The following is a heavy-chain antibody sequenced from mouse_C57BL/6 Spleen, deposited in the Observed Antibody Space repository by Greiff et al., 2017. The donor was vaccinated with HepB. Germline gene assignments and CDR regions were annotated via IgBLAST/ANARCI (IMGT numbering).Heavy chain of an antibody. CDR2: IWTGGGT. CDR3: ARNYYYGSSSYYYAMDY. CDR1: GFSLTSYA. J-gene: IGHJ4*01. D-gene: IGHD1-1*01. V-gene: IGHV2-9-1*01. Sequence: VKLMESGPGLVAPSQSLSITCTVSGFSLTSYAISWVRQPPGKGLEWLGVIWTGGGTNYNSALNARLSISKDNSKSQVFLKMNSLQTDDTARYYCARNYYYGSSSYYYAMDYWGQGTSVTVSS.